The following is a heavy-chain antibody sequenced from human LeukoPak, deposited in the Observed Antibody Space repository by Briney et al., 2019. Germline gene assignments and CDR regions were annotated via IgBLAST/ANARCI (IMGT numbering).Heavy chain of an antibody. CDR1: GFTFSRNW. J-gene: IGHJ4*02. D-gene: IGHD3-22*01. CDR3: AREGVGYYDL. Sequence: PGGSLRLSCAASGFTFSRNWMHWVRQAPGKGLVWVSRINRDGSSTNYADSVKGRFTISRDNAKNTLYLQMNSLRAEDTAVYYCAREGVGYYDLWGQRTLVTVSS. CDR2: INRDGSST. V-gene: IGHV3-74*01.